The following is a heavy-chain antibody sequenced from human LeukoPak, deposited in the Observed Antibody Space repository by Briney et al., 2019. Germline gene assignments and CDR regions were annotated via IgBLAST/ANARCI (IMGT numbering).Heavy chain of an antibody. CDR1: NYTFSNYG. Sequence: ASVKVSCTTSNYTFSNYGITWVRQAPGQGLEWMGWIGAYSGNSEFAQKFQGRVTMTTDASSGTAYMELTNLTPDDTAVYFRARDSSAFYGSEYFQHWGQGTLVTVSS. J-gene: IGHJ1*01. V-gene: IGHV1-18*01. CDR3: ARDSSAFYGSEYFQH. CDR2: IGAYSGNS. D-gene: IGHD2/OR15-2a*01.